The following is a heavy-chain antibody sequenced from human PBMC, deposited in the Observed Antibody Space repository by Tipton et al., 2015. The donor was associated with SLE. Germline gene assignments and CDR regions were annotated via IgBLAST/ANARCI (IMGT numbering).Heavy chain of an antibody. V-gene: IGHV3-66*02. CDR1: GFTVSSNY. CDR3: ATPGGSSRYYYGY. D-gene: IGHD3-22*01. Sequence: SLRLSCAASGFTVSSNYMSWVRQAPGKGLEWVSVIYSGGSTYYADSAKGRFTISRDNSKNTLYLQMNSLRAEDTAVYYCATPGGSSRYYYGYWGQGTLVTVSS. CDR2: IYSGGST. J-gene: IGHJ4*02.